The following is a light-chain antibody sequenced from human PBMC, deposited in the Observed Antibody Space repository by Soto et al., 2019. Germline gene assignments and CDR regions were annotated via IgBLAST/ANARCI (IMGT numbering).Light chain of an antibody. CDR1: QSISRY. V-gene: IGKV1-39*01. CDR3: PQKFNNPVT. CDR2: VAS. Sequence: DIQMTQSPSSLSASVGDRVTITCRSSQSISRYLNWFQQKPGKPPQLLIYVASSLQSGVPSRFSCGGSGTNFTSPISHLQPESLSTYFLPQKFNNPVTFGPWAHSGFQ. J-gene: IGKJ3*01.